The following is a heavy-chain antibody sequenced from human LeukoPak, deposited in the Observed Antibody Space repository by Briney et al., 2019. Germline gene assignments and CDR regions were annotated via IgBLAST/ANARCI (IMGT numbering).Heavy chain of an antibody. V-gene: IGHV4-59*01. J-gene: IGHJ6*02. CDR3: AREHYYGSGSYSPYYYYGMDV. D-gene: IGHD3-10*01. Sequence: PSETLSLTCAVYGGSFSGYYWSWIRQPPGKGLEWIGYIYYSGSTNYNPSLKSRVTISVDTSKNQFSLKLSSVTAADTAVYYCAREHYYGSGSYSPYYYYGMDVWGQGTTVTVSS. CDR1: GGSFSGYY. CDR2: IYYSGST.